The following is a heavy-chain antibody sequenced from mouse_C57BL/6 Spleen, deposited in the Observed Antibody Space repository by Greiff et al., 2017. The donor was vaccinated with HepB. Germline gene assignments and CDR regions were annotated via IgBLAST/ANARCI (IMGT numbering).Heavy chain of an antibody. CDR1: GYTFTSYW. V-gene: IGHV1-55*01. Sequence: VKLQQPGAELVKPGASVKMSCKASGYTFTSYWITWVKQRPGQGLEWIGDIYPGSGSTNYNEKFKSKATLTVDTSSSTAYMQLSSLTSEDSAVYYCARSYYYGSSYEDYWGQGTTLTVSS. D-gene: IGHD1-1*01. CDR3: ARSYYYGSSYEDY. CDR2: IYPGSGST. J-gene: IGHJ2*01.